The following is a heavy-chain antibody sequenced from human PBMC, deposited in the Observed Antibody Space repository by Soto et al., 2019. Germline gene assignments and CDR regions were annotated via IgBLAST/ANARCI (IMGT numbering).Heavy chain of an antibody. CDR3: TGEVASGY. CDR1: GFTVSTYG. Sequence: QVQLVESGGGVVQPGRSLRLSCAVSGFTVSTYGMHWVRQAPGKGLEWGAVISRDGGTKYYADSVKCRFTISRDNSRNTLFLEMNSLRGDDMAVDYCTGEVASGYWGQGTLVTVSS. CDR2: ISRDGGTK. D-gene: IGHD2-8*02. V-gene: IGHV3-30*03. J-gene: IGHJ4*02.